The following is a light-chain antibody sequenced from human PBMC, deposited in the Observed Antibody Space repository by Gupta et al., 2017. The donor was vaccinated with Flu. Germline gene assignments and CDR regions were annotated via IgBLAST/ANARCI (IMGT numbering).Light chain of an antibody. CDR2: NDN. J-gene: IGLJ3*02. CDR3: ATWDDSLNGPV. V-gene: IGLV1-44*01. Sequence: QSLLTQPPSSSGTPGQRVTISCSGSNSNIGRNTLSWYQQLPGAAPKLITQNDNQRPSGVPVRFSGSKAGTSASLTISGLQSEDEGDFYCATWDDSLNGPVFGGGTRLTVL. CDR1: NSNIGRNT.